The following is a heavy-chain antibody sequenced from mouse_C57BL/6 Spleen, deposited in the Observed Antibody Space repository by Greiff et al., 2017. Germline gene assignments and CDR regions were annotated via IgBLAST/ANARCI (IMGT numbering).Heavy chain of an antibody. D-gene: IGHD1-1*01. Sequence: EVQLVESGAELVRPGASVKLSCTASGFNIKDFYMHWVKQRPEQGLEWIGRIDPEDGDTEYAPKFQGKATMTADTSSNTAYLQLSSLASEDTAIYYCTTYPITTVGYYFDYWGQGTTLTGSS. CDR2: IDPEDGDT. J-gene: IGHJ2*01. CDR3: TTYPITTVGYYFDY. CDR1: GFNIKDFY. V-gene: IGHV14-1*01.